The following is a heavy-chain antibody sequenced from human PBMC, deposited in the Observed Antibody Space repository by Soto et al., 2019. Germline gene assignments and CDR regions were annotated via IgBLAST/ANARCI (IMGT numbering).Heavy chain of an antibody. CDR1: GFTFSIYA. Sequence: GGSLRLSCAASGFTFSIYAVHWVRQAPGKGLEWVAVISYDGNNKYYADSVKGRFTISRDNSKNTLYLQMNSLRAEDTAVYYCARDYQSHYYDSSGYYYWGPGTLVTVSS. J-gene: IGHJ4*02. V-gene: IGHV3-30-3*01. D-gene: IGHD3-22*01. CDR2: ISYDGNNK. CDR3: ARDYQSHYYDSSGYYY.